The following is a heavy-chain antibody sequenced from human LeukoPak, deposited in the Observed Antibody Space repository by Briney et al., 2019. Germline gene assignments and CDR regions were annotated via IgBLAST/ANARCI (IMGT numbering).Heavy chain of an antibody. D-gene: IGHD1-26*01. Sequence: GRSLRLSCAASGXTFSSYDMHWVRQAPGKGQEWVTVISYDGSNKYYGDSVKGRFTISRDNSKNTLYLKMNSLRAEDTAVYYCAKEGSNGDFDYWGQGTLVTVSS. CDR1: GXTFSSYD. CDR2: ISYDGSNK. CDR3: AKEGSNGDFDY. J-gene: IGHJ4*02. V-gene: IGHV3-30*18.